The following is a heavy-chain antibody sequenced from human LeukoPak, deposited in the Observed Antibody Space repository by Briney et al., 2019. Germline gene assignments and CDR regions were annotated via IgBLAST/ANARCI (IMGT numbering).Heavy chain of an antibody. J-gene: IGHJ3*02. V-gene: IGHV4-39*01. CDR1: GGSISSSSYY. CDR2: IYYSGST. CDR3: ARPEYYYDSSGYYLDAFDI. Sequence: PSETLSLTCTVSGGSISSSSYYWGWIRQPPGKGLEWIGSIYYSGSTYYNPSLKSRVTISVDTSKNQLSLKLSSVTAADTAVYYCARPEYYYDSSGYYLDAFDIWGQGTMVTVSS. D-gene: IGHD3-22*01.